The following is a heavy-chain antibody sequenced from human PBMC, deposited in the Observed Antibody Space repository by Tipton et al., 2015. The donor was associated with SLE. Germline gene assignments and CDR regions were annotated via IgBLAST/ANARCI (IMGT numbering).Heavy chain of an antibody. CDR1: GFTFSSYG. J-gene: IGHJ4*02. CDR2: IQYDGSNK. D-gene: IGHD4-17*01. V-gene: IGHV3-30*02. Sequence: GSLRLSCAASGFTFSSYGMHWVRQAPGKGLEWVSFIQYDGSNKYYADSVKGRFTISRDNSKNTLYLQMNSLRAEDTAVYYCAKDSHSGYFYGDYYFDYWGQGTLVTVSS. CDR3: AKDSHSGYFYGDYYFDY.